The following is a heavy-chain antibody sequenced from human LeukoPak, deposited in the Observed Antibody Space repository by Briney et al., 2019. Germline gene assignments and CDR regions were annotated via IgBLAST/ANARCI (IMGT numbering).Heavy chain of an antibody. D-gene: IGHD1-7*01. CDR3: ARVGPGGTTSFGY. Sequence: GASVKVSCNASGYTFTGYYMHWGRQAPGQGLELMGWINPNSGGTNYAQKFQGRVTMTRDTSISTAYMELSRLRSDDTAVYYCARVGPGGTTSFGYWGQGTLVTVSS. J-gene: IGHJ4*02. CDR2: INPNSGGT. CDR1: GYTFTGYY. V-gene: IGHV1-2*02.